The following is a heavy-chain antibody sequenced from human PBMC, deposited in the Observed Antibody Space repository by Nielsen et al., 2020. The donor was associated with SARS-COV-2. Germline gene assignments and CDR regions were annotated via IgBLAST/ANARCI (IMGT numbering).Heavy chain of an antibody. CDR3: APGERPGYYYMDV. V-gene: IGHV5-51*01. J-gene: IGHJ6*03. D-gene: IGHD1-1*01. CDR2: IYTGYSDT. Sequence: VRQMPGKGLEWTGIIYTGYSDTRYSPAFQCQVTISADKAISTAYLHRSSLKASDTAMYYCAPGERPGYYYMDVWGKGTTVTVSS.